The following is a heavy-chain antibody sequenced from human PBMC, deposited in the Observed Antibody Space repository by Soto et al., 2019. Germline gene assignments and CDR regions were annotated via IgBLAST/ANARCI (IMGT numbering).Heavy chain of an antibody. Sequence: SETLSLTCTVSGGAISSSSYYLVWVRQPPGKGLEWVGSIYYSGSQYYNPSIKSRLTISLDTSKNQFSLKLSSVTAADTAVYYCARHRGTGPAMVTSYFDYWGQGTLVTVPS. CDR1: GGAISSSSYY. D-gene: IGHD5-18*01. V-gene: IGHV4-39*01. CDR2: IYYSGSQ. J-gene: IGHJ4*02. CDR3: ARHRGTGPAMVTSYFDY.